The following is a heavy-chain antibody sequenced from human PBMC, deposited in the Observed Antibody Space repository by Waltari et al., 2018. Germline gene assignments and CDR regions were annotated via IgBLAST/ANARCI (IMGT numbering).Heavy chain of an antibody. J-gene: IGHJ6*03. D-gene: IGHD2-15*01. CDR2: IYHSGSP. CDR1: GYSISSGYY. Sequence: QVQLQESGPGLVKPSETLSLTCAVSGYSISSGYYWGWIRQPPGKGLEWLGSIYHSGSPYYTPPLKSRVTRAVDPSKNQFSLKLSSVTAADTAVYYCARVGGYCSGGSCRGRYYYYMDVGGKGTTVTVSS. V-gene: IGHV4-38-2*01. CDR3: ARVGGYCSGGSCRGRYYYYMDV.